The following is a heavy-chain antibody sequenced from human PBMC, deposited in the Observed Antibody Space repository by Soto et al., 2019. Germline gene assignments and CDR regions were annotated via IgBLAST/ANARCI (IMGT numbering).Heavy chain of an antibody. D-gene: IGHD2-2*01. CDR2: IWFDGSKK. CDR3: ARDRLVAYGYGMDV. J-gene: IGHJ6*02. Sequence: GGSVGLSCAAPGFTFRIYGIHWFRQGPGKGLEWVALIWFDGSKKYYVDSVKGRFAVSRDNSKNTLYLQMNSLRVEDTAVYYCARDRLVAYGYGMDVWGQGTTVTVSS. V-gene: IGHV3-33*01. CDR1: GFTFRIYG.